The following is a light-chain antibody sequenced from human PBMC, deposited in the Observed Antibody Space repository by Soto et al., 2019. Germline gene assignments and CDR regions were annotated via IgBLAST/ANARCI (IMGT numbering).Light chain of an antibody. CDR2: EVN. V-gene: IGLV2-18*01. J-gene: IGLJ1*01. Sequence: QSALTQPPSVSGSPGQSVTISCTGTSSDVDIYNRVSWYQQPPGAAPKLLIYEVNNRPSGVPDRFSGSKSGNTASLTISGLQAEDEADYYCTLFTVSGTFVFGTRTKVTVL. CDR1: SSDVDIYNR. CDR3: TLFTVSGTFV.